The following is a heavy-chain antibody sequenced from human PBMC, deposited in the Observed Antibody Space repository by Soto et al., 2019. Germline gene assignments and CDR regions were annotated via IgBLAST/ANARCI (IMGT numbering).Heavy chain of an antibody. D-gene: IGHD3-3*01. J-gene: IGHJ5*02. V-gene: IGHV3-30-3*01. Sequence: QVQLVESGGGVVQPGRSLRLSCAASGFTFSSYAMHWVRQAPGKGLVWVAVISYDGSNKYYADSVKGRFTISRDNSKNTLYLQMNIVRAEDTAVYYCARGGFYDFWIGHHFDPWVQGTLVTVSS. CDR2: ISYDGSNK. CDR3: ARGGFYDFWIGHHFDP. CDR1: GFTFSSYA.